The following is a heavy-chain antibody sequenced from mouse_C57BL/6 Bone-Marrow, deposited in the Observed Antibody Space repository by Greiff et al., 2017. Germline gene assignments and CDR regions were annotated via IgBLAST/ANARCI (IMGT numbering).Heavy chain of an antibody. CDR3: ARHTRQSWLLVSWYFDV. D-gene: IGHD3-2*01. V-gene: IGHV5-6*01. Sequence: EVKLVESGGDLVKPGGSLKLSCAASGFTFSSYGMSWVRQTPDKRLEWVATISSGGSYTYYPDSVKGRFTISRDNAKNTLYMQMSSLTSEDTAMYYCARHTRQSWLLVSWYFDVWGTETTVTVS. CDR1: GFTFSSYG. J-gene: IGHJ1*03. CDR2: ISSGGSYT.